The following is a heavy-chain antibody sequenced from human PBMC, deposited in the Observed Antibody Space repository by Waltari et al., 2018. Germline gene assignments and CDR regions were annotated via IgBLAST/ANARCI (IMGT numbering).Heavy chain of an antibody. V-gene: IGHV3-23*03. CDR2: IHNDGTTT. Sequence: EVQLLESGGGLVQPGGSLRLSCAGSGFAFRNYAMSWVRQAPGKGLEWVSLIHNDGTTTYYADSVKGRFTIFRDDSKNTLYLQVNSPVAEDTALYYCAKARGSTSSRYYFDYWGQGTLVTVSS. D-gene: IGHD6-6*01. J-gene: IGHJ4*02. CDR3: AKARGSTSSRYYFDY. CDR1: GFAFRNYA.